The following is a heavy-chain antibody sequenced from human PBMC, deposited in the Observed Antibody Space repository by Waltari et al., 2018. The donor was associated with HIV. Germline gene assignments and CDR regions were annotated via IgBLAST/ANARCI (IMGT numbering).Heavy chain of an antibody. CDR3: ARGYRDSSGWYRGATFDY. Sequence: QVQLQQWGAGLLKPSETLSLTCAVYGGSFSGYYWSWIRQPPGKGLEWIGEINQSGSTNYNPSLKSRVTISVDTSKNQFSLKLSSVTAADTAVYYCARGYRDSSGWYRGATFDYWGQGTLVTVSS. V-gene: IGHV4-34*01. J-gene: IGHJ4*02. CDR2: INQSGST. CDR1: GGSFSGYY. D-gene: IGHD6-19*01.